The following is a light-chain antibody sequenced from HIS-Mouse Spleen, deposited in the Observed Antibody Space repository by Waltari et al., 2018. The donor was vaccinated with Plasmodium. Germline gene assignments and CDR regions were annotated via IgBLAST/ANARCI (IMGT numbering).Light chain of an antibody. CDR2: RDS. CDR3: QVWDSSTVV. J-gene: IGLJ2*01. Sequence: SYELTQPLSVSVALGQTARITCGGNNIGSNNEHWYQQKPGQAPVLVIYRDSNRPSGIPERFSGSNSGNTATLTISRAQAGDEADYYCQVWDSSTVVFGGGTKLTVL. CDR1: NIGSNN. V-gene: IGLV3-9*01.